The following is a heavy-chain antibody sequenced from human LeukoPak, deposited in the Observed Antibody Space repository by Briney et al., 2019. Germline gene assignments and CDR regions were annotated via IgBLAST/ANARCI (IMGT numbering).Heavy chain of an antibody. Sequence: SVKVSCKASGGTFSSYAISWVRQAPGQGLEWMGGIIPIFGTANYAQKFQGRVTITADGSTSTAYMELSSLRSEDTAVYYCARDCSVSSYYDFWSGYCYWGQGTLVTVSS. J-gene: IGHJ4*02. CDR2: IIPIFGTA. D-gene: IGHD3-3*01. CDR1: GGTFSSYA. CDR3: ARDCSVSSYYDFWSGYCY. V-gene: IGHV1-69*13.